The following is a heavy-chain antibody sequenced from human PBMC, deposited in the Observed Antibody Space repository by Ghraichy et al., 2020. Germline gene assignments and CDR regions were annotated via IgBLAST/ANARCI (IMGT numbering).Heavy chain of an antibody. J-gene: IGHJ4*02. CDR1: VDRVSSNSAA. V-gene: IGHV6-1*01. CDR3: ARYTNAWYLDY. CDR2: TYYRSQWYS. D-gene: IGHD6-19*01. Sequence: SQTLSLTCAISVDRVSSNSAAWNWIRLSPSSGLEWLVRTYYRSQWYSDYGVSVRGRITINPDTSKNQFSLQLNSVTPEDTAVYYCARYTNAWYLDYWGQGTLVTVSS.